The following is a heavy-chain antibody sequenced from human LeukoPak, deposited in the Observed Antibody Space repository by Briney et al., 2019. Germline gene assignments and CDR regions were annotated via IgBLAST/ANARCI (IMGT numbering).Heavy chain of an antibody. Sequence: GESLKISCKGSGYSFNTYWIGWVRQMPGKGLEGMGIIYPGDSDTKYSPPFQGQVTISADKSISTAYLQWSSLKASDTAMYYCARPQDFGLTGMNAFDIWGQGTMVTVSS. CDR3: ARPQDFGLTGMNAFDI. J-gene: IGHJ3*02. D-gene: IGHD7-27*01. CDR1: GYSFNTYW. V-gene: IGHV5-51*01. CDR2: IYPGDSDT.